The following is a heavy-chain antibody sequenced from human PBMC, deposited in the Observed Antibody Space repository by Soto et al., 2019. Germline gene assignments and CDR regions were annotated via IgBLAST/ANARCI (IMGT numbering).Heavy chain of an antibody. J-gene: IGHJ5*02. Sequence: QVQLQESGPGLVKPSETLSLTCTVSGGSISSYYWSWIRQPPGKGLEWIGYIYYSGKTYYNPSLKSLVTISVDTSKNQFSLKLTSVTAEDTAVYYCARVGNWNDVLGSWGQGALVTVSS. CDR1: GGSISSYY. D-gene: IGHD1-1*01. CDR2: IYYSGKT. CDR3: ARVGNWNDVLGS. V-gene: IGHV4-59*01.